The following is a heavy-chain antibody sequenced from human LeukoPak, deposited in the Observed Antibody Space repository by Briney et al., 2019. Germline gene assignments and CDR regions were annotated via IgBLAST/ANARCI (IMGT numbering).Heavy chain of an antibody. CDR2: ISDSGGST. V-gene: IGHV3-23*01. D-gene: IGHD6-19*01. CDR3: AKAVAGLIGDFQH. J-gene: IGHJ1*01. CDR1: GFTFSSYA. Sequence: GGSLRLSCAASGFTFSSYAMSWVRQAPGKGLEWVSTISDSGGSTYHADSVKGRFAISRDNSKSTLFLQMNSLRADDTAVYYCAKAVAGLIGDFQHWGRGAQVTVSS.